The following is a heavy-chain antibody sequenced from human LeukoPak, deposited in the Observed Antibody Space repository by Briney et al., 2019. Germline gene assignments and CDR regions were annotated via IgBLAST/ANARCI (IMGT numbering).Heavy chain of an antibody. CDR3: AREVRNDYGDDFDY. Sequence: GASVKVSCKASGYTFTSYYMHWVRQAPGQGLEWMGWISAYNGNTNYAQKLQGRVTMTTDTSTSTAYMELRSLRSDDTAVYYCAREVRNDYGDDFDYWGQGTLVTVSS. J-gene: IGHJ4*02. D-gene: IGHD4-17*01. CDR1: GYTFTSYY. CDR2: ISAYNGNT. V-gene: IGHV1-18*04.